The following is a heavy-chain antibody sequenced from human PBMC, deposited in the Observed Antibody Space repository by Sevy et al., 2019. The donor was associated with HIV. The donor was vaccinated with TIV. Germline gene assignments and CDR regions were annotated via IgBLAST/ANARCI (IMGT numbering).Heavy chain of an antibody. CDR2: ISFDGDNK. D-gene: IGHD3-16*01. V-gene: IGHV3-30*18. CDR1: GFSFSRYG. Sequence: GGSLRLSCEASGFSFSRYGMHWVRQAAGKGLEWVAVISFDGDNKYYSDSVRGRFAISRDNSENTMHLQMNNLRLDDTAVYYCAKGLSSIYPYSMDVWGQGTTVTVSS. J-gene: IGHJ6*02. CDR3: AKGLSSIYPYSMDV.